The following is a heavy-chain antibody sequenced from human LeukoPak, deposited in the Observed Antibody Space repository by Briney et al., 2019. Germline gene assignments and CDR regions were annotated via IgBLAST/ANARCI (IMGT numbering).Heavy chain of an antibody. J-gene: IGHJ4*02. CDR3: AKGTSSSGGFDY. V-gene: IGHV3-30*06. Sequence: PGGSLRLSCAASGFTFSSYGMHWVRQARGEGLEWVTVISYDGSNKYYADSVKGRFTISRDNSKNTLYLQMNSLRAEDTAVYYCAKGTSSSGGFDYWGQGTLVTVSS. D-gene: IGHD6-6*01. CDR1: GFTFSSYG. CDR2: ISYDGSNK.